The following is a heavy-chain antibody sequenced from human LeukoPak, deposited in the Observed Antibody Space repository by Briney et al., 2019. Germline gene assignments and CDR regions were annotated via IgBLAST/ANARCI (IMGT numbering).Heavy chain of an antibody. CDR1: GFTFSSYS. Sequence: GGSLRLFCAASGFTFSSYSMNGVRQAPGKGLEWVSSISSRSSYIYYADSVECRFTISRDNAKNSLYLQMNSQRAEDAAVDYCARESGGYMTTVTTPFDYWGQGTLVTVSS. CDR3: ARESGGYMTTVTTPFDY. J-gene: IGHJ4*02. D-gene: IGHD4-11*01. CDR2: ISSRSSYI. V-gene: IGHV3-21*01.